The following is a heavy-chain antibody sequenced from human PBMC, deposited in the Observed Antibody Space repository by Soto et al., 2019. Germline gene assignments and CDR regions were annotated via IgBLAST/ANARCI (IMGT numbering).Heavy chain of an antibody. J-gene: IGHJ4*02. V-gene: IGHV4-61*01. D-gene: IGHD3-16*02. CDR1: GGSVSSGSYY. CDR2: IYYSGST. CDR3: ASGDYVWGSYRYYFDY. Sequence: SETLSLTCTVSGGSVSSGSYYWSWIRQPPGKGLEWIGYIYYSGSTNYNPSLKSRVTISVDTSKNQFSLKLSSVTAADTAVYYCASGDYVWGSYRYYFDYWGQGTLVTVS.